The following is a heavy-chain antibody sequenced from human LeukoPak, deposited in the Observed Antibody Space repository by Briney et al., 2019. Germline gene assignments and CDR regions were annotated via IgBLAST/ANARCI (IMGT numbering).Heavy chain of an antibody. CDR2: IGYSGRT. J-gene: IGHJ4*02. V-gene: IGHV4-59*01. D-gene: IGHD6-19*01. Sequence: SETLSLTCTVSGGSISSYYWSWIRQPPGKGLEWIGNIGYSGRTIYNPALKSRVTVSVDTSKNQFSLNLTSVTAADTAVYYCAREGKLTGYFGGLGFNYWGQGILVTVSS. CDR3: AREGKLTGYFGGLGFNY. CDR1: GGSISSYY.